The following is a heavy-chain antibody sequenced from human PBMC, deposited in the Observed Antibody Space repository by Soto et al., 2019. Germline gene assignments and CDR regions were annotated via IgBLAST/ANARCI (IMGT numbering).Heavy chain of an antibody. J-gene: IGHJ4*02. CDR2: ISGSGGDT. D-gene: IGHD2-2*01. Sequence: EVQLLESGGGLVQPGGSLRLSCAASGFTFTNYAMTWVRQAPGKGLEWVSTISGSGGDTYYADSIKGRFTISRDNSKNTLYLQMNSLRAVDTAVYYCAKRYCTTTSCVRETDYWGQGTLVTVSS. V-gene: IGHV3-23*01. CDR1: GFTFTNYA. CDR3: AKRYCTTTSCVRETDY.